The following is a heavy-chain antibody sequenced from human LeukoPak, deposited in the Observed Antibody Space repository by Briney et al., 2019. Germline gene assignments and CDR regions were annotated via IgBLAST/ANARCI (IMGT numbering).Heavy chain of an antibody. CDR1: GGSISSYY. Sequence: PSETLSLTCTVSGGSISSYYWICVRQSPGKGLEWIGYIFTSGWTDYNPSLKSRVTMSVDTSKNQLSMELRFLTAADTAVYYCATSHDVKTAPYDLWGQGTLVTVSS. V-gene: IGHV4-4*09. D-gene: IGHD2-21*01. CDR2: IFTSGWT. CDR3: ATSHDVKTAPYDL. J-gene: IGHJ5*02.